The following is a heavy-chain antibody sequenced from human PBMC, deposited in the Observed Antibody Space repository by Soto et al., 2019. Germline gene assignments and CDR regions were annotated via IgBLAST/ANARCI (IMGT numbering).Heavy chain of an antibody. CDR2: ISGSGGSS. V-gene: IGHV3-23*01. J-gene: IGHJ4*02. CDR3: AKKSTDSSGYSDY. D-gene: IGHD2-2*01. Sequence: LRLSCATSGFTVSNYAMSWVRQAPGKGLEWVSGISGSGGSSYYADSVKGRFTISRDNSKNTLNLQMDSLRAEDTAVYYCAKKSTDSSGYSDYWGQGTVVTVSS. CDR1: GFTVSNYA.